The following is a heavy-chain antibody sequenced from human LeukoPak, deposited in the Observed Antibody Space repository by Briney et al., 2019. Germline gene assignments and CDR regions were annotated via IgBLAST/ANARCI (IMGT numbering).Heavy chain of an antibody. CDR3: TREFYGDLTY. CDR1: GFTFSSSP. J-gene: IGHJ4*02. D-gene: IGHD4-17*01. Sequence: GGSLRLSCAASGFTFSSSPIYWVRQASGKGLEWVGHIGIKVNNYETAYAASVQGRFTISRDDSKNTAYLQMSSLKIDDTAVYYCTREFYGDLTYWGQGALVTVSS. V-gene: IGHV3-73*01. CDR2: IGIKVNNYET.